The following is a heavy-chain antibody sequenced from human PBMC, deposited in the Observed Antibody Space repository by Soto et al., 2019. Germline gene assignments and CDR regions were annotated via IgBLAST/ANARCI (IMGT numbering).Heavy chain of an antibody. CDR1: GGSISSYY. CDR2: IYYSGST. J-gene: IGHJ4*02. D-gene: IGHD1-1*01. Sequence: SETLSLTCTVSGGSISSYYWSWIRQPPGKGLEWIGYIYYSGSTNYNPSLKSRVTISVDTSKNQFSLRLYSVTAADTAVYYCVRGPYNYNSRYFDYWGQGTLVTVSS. CDR3: VRGPYNYNSRYFDY. V-gene: IGHV4-59*12.